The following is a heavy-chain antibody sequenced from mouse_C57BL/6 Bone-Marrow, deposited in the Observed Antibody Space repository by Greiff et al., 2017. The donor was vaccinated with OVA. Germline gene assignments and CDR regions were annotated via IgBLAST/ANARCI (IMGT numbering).Heavy chain of an antibody. V-gene: IGHV1-43*01. CDR1: GYSFTGYY. CDR2: INPSTGGT. J-gene: IGHJ2*01. Sequence: EVQLQESGPELVKPGASVKISCKASGYSFTGYYMHWVKQSSEKSLEWIGEINPSTGGTSYNQKFKGKATLTVDKSSSTAYMQLKSLTSEDSAVYYCARRGYYGSSYVDYWGQGTTLTVSS. D-gene: IGHD1-1*01. CDR3: ARRGYYGSSYVDY.